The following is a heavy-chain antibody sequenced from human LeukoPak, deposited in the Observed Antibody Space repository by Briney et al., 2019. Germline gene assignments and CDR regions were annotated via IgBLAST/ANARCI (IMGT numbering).Heavy chain of an antibody. CDR2: IYSDGVT. CDR1: AFIVNSYA. Sequence: GRSLRLSCAASAFIVNSYAMSWVRQAPGKGLAWVSLIYSDGVTQYADSVKGRFTISRDNSKNTLYLQMNSLRDEDTAVYFCARDRAEGKTWVEFDPWAREPWSPSPQ. J-gene: IGHJ5*02. V-gene: IGHV3-66*02. CDR3: ARDRAEGKTWVEFDP.